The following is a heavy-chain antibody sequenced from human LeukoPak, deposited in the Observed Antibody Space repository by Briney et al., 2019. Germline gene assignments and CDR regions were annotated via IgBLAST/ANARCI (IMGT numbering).Heavy chain of an antibody. CDR2: ISSSSSYI. D-gene: IGHD3-22*01. CDR3: ARRDYYYDSSGPAHDAFDI. J-gene: IGHJ3*02. CDR1: GFTFSSYS. Sequence: PGGSLRLSCAASGFTFSSYSMNWVRQAPGKGLEWVSSISSSSSYIYYADSVKGRFTISRDNAKNSLYLQMNSLRAEDTAVYYCARRDYYYDSSGPAHDAFDIWGQGTMVTVSS. V-gene: IGHV3-21*01.